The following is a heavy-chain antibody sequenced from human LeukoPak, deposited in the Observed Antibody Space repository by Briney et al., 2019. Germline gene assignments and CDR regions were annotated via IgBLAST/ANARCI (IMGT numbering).Heavy chain of an antibody. J-gene: IGHJ4*02. CDR1: GFTFSRYS. CDR2: ISSRSSYI. Sequence: PGGSLRLSCAASGFTFSRYSMNWVRQAPGKGLEWVSSISSRSSYIYYADSVKGRLTMSRDNSKNSLYLQMNSLRSEDTAVYYCAVPYDYGVNSDYWGQGTLVTVSS. V-gene: IGHV3-21*01. D-gene: IGHD4-23*01. CDR3: AVPYDYGVNSDY.